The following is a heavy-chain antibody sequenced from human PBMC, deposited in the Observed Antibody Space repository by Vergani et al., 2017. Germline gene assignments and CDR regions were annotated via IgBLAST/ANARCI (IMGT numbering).Heavy chain of an antibody. Sequence: QVQLVQSGAEVKKPGSSVKVSCKASGGTFSSYAISWVRQAPGQGLEWMGRIIPIFGTANYAQKFQGRVTITADESTNTAYMELSSLRSEDTAVYYCAREGARGYSSSLPQIYGMDVWGQGTTVTVSS. J-gene: IGHJ6*02. D-gene: IGHD6-13*01. CDR3: AREGARGYSSSLPQIYGMDV. V-gene: IGHV1-69*18. CDR2: IIPIFGTA. CDR1: GGTFSSYA.